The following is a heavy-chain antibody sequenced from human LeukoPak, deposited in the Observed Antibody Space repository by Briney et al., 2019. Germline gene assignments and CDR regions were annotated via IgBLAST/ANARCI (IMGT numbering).Heavy chain of an antibody. CDR3: ARKTVVGSYFDY. V-gene: IGHV3-7*03. Sequence: PGGSLRLSCAASGFTFSAYWMSWVRQAPGKGLEWVANIKQDGNDKYYVDSVKGRFTISRDNAKNSLYLQMNSLRAEDTAVYYCARKTVVGSYFDYWGQGTPVTVSS. J-gene: IGHJ4*02. D-gene: IGHD4-23*01. CDR1: GFTFSAYW. CDR2: IKQDGNDK.